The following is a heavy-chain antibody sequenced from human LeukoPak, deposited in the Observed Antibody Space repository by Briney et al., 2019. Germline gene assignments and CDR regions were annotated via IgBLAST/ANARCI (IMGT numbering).Heavy chain of an antibody. Sequence: SETLSLTCAVSVGAMSSFYWSWLRQTPGKRLKAFGDMYYTISANYNTSPNSRTTISVDTSKNQFSLKLSSVTAADAAVYYCARHLRPHRPITTFGVIINDAFDIWGQGTMVTVSS. CDR1: VGAMSSFY. CDR2: MYYTISA. CDR3: ARHLRPHRPITTFGVIINDAFDI. J-gene: IGHJ3*02. D-gene: IGHD3-3*01. V-gene: IGHV4-59*08.